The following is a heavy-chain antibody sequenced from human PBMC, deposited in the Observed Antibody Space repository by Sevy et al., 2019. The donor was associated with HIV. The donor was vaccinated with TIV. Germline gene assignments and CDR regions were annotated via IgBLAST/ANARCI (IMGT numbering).Heavy chain of an antibody. CDR2: ISDTGGTA. D-gene: IGHD1-1*01. J-gene: IGHJ4*02. CDR3: AKAPSTTDYYFDY. Sequence: GGSLRLSCAASGFTFSNYAMSWVRQAPGKGLQWVSYISDTGGTAYYPDSVRGRFTISRDNSKNTLFLQMNSLRADDTAVYYCAKAPSTTDYYFDYWGQRTLVTVSS. CDR1: GFTFSNYA. V-gene: IGHV3-23*01.